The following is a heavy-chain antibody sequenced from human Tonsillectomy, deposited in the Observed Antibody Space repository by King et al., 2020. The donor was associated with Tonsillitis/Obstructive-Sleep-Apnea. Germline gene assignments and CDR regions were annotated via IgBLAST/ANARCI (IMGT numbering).Heavy chain of an antibody. CDR3: AQSIAARPYY. CDR2: ISSSGSTI. D-gene: IGHD6-6*01. J-gene: IGHJ4*02. CDR1: GFTFSSYE. Sequence: VQLVESGGGLVQPGGSLRLSCAASGFTFSSYEMNWVRQAPGKGLEWVSYISSSGSTIYYAGSVKGRFTISRDNAKNSLYLQMNSLRAEDTAVYYCAQSIAARPYYWGQGTLVTVSS. V-gene: IGHV3-48*03.